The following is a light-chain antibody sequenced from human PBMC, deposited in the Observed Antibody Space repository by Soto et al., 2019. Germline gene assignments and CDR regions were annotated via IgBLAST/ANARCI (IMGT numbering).Light chain of an antibody. CDR3: QHYNSYSEA. Sequence: DIPMTQSPSTLSASLGDRVTIPCRASQAISSWLAWYQQKPGKAPKLLIYKASTLKSGVPSRFSGSGSGTEFTLTISSLQPDDFATYYCQHYNSYSEAFGQGTKVDI. V-gene: IGKV1-5*03. CDR1: QAISSW. J-gene: IGKJ1*01. CDR2: KAS.